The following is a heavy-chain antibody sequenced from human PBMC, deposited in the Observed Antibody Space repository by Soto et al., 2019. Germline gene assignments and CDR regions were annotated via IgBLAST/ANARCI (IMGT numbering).Heavy chain of an antibody. CDR3: ASGLVTTLHY. Sequence: PSETLSLTCAVSGGSISSGGYSWSWIRQPPGKGLEWIGYIYHSGSTYYNPSLKIRFTISVDRSKNHFSLKLSFVTAADTAVYHCASGLVTTLHYWGQGTLVTVPS. CDR1: GGSISSGGYS. J-gene: IGHJ4*02. CDR2: IYHSGST. V-gene: IGHV4-30-2*01. D-gene: IGHD4-17*01.